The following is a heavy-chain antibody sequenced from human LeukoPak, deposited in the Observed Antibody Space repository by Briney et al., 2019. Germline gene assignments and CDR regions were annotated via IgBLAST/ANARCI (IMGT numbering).Heavy chain of an antibody. Sequence: PSETLSLTCAVYGGSFSGNYWSWIRQPPGKGLEWIGEINHSGGTNYNPSLKSRVTISVDTSKNQFSLKLSSVTAADTAVYYCASAMIGVPDDAFDIWGQGTMVTVSS. CDR2: INHSGGT. D-gene: IGHD3-22*01. V-gene: IGHV4-34*01. J-gene: IGHJ3*02. CDR1: GGSFSGNY. CDR3: ASAMIGVPDDAFDI.